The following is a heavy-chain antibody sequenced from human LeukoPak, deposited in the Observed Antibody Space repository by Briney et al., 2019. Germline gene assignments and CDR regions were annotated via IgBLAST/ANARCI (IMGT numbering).Heavy chain of an antibody. CDR3: ARALDGSGSRSFDY. Sequence: GGSLRLSCAASGFTFSSYWMHWVRQAPGKGLVWVSRIYSDGSSTNYADSVKGRFTISRDNSKNTMYLQMNSLRAEDTAVYYCARALDGSGSRSFDYWGQGTLVTVSS. J-gene: IGHJ4*02. V-gene: IGHV3-74*01. CDR2: IYSDGSST. CDR1: GFTFSSYW. D-gene: IGHD3-10*01.